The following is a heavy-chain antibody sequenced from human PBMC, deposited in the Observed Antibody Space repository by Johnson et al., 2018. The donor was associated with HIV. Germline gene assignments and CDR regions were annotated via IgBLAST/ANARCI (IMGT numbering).Heavy chain of an antibody. CDR2: TSYDGSNK. D-gene: IGHD2-21*02. Sequence: QMQLVESGGGVVQPGRSLRLSCAASGFTFSSYAMHWVRQAPGKGLEWVAVTSYDGSNKYYADSVKGRFTISRDNYKNTLYLQMNSLRAEDTAVYYCTRGGWKVVTSIFAFDIWGQGTMVAVSS. CDR1: GFTFSSYA. J-gene: IGHJ3*02. V-gene: IGHV3-30-3*01. CDR3: TRGGWKVVTSIFAFDI.